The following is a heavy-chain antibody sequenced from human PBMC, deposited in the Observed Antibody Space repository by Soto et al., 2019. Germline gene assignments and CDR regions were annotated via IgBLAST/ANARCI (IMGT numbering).Heavy chain of an antibody. D-gene: IGHD6-6*01. CDR2: INHSGST. J-gene: IGHJ4*02. CDR3: ARSIAAPRTPGMRFDY. CDR1: GGSFSGYY. Sequence: SETLSLTCAVYGGSFSGYYWSWIRQPPGKGLEWIGEINHSGSTNYNPSLKSRVTISVDTSKNQFSLKLSSVTAADTAVYYCARSIAAPRTPGMRFDYWGQGTLVTVSS. V-gene: IGHV4-34*01.